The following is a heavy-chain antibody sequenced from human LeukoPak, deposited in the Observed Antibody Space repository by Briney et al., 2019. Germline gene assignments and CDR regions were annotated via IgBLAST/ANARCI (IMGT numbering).Heavy chain of an antibody. Sequence: GASVKVSCKASGYTFTSYGISWVRQAPGQGLEWMGWINPNSGGTNYAQKFQGRVTMTRDTSISTAYMELSRLRSDDTAVYYCARDTGSYSAFDIWGQGTMVTVSS. CDR2: INPNSGGT. V-gene: IGHV1-2*02. D-gene: IGHD1-26*01. J-gene: IGHJ3*02. CDR1: GYTFTSYG. CDR3: ARDTGSYSAFDI.